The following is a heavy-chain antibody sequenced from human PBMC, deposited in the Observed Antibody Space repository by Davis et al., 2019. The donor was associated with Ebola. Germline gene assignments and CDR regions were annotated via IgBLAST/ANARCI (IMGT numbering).Heavy chain of an antibody. V-gene: IGHV1-69*13. D-gene: IGHD6-19*01. J-gene: IGHJ6*04. CDR3: ARDGGDSSGWYNYYYYGMDV. CDR2: IIPVFRTA. CDR1: GDTLTSYA. Sequence: SVKVSCKAVGDTLTSYAMTWVRQAPGQGLEWMGGIIPVFRTANYAQKFQGRVTITADESTSTAYMELSSLRSEDTAVYYCARDGGDSSGWYNYYYYGMDVWGKGTTVTVSS.